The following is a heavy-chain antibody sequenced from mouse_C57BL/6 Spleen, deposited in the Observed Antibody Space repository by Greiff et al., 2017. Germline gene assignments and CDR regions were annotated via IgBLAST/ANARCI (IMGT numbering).Heavy chain of an antibody. CDR2: ISSGGSYT. Sequence: EVQLVESGGDLVKPGGSLKLSCAASGFTFSSYGMSWVRQTPDKRLEWVATISSGGSYTYYPDSVKGRFTISRDNAKNTLYLQMSSLKSEDTAMYYCARHYDGKNYFDYWGQGTTLTVSS. J-gene: IGHJ2*01. CDR3: ARHYDGKNYFDY. CDR1: GFTFSSYG. V-gene: IGHV5-6*01. D-gene: IGHD1-1*01.